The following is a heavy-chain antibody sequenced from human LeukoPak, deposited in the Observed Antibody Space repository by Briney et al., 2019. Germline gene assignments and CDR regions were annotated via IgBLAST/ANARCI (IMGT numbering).Heavy chain of an antibody. CDR2: IYYSGST. CDR1: GGSISSSSYY. Sequence: PSETLSLTCTVSGGSISSSSYYWGWIRQPPGKGLEWIGSIYYSGSTYYNPSLKSRVTISVDTSKNQFSLKPSSVTAADTAVYYCARLSVIAGVDYWGQGTLVTVSS. D-gene: IGHD3-22*01. J-gene: IGHJ4*02. CDR3: ARLSVIAGVDY. V-gene: IGHV4-39*01.